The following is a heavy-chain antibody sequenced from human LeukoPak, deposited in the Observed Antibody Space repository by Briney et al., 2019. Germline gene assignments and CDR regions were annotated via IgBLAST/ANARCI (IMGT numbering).Heavy chain of an antibody. J-gene: IGHJ5*02. Sequence: SSQTLSLTCTVSGGSISSGGYYWSWIRQHPGKGLEWIGYIYYSGSTYYNPSLESRVTISVDTSKNQFSLKLSSVTAADTAVYYCARGHIVVVPAAISEGFLNWFDPWGQGTLVTVSS. CDR1: GGSISSGGYY. V-gene: IGHV4-31*03. D-gene: IGHD2-2*01. CDR3: ARGHIVVVPAAISEGFLNWFDP. CDR2: IYYSGST.